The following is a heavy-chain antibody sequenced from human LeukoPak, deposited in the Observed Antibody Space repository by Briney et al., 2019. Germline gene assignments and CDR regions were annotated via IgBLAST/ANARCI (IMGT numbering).Heavy chain of an antibody. CDR3: ARVIVVVAYNYYFDY. D-gene: IGHD2-15*01. Sequence: SETLSLTCTVSGGSISSSSYYWGWIRQPPGKGLEWIGSIYYSGSTYYNPSLKSRVTISVDTSKNQFSLKLSSVTAADTAVYYCARVIVVVAYNYYFDYWRQGTLVTVSS. CDR2: IYYSGST. J-gene: IGHJ4*02. CDR1: GGSISSSSYY. V-gene: IGHV4-39*07.